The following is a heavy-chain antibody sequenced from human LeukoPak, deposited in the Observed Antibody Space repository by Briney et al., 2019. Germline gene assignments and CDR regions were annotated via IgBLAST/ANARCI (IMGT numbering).Heavy chain of an antibody. CDR2: INSDGSSI. V-gene: IGHV3-74*01. D-gene: IGHD1-26*01. Sequence: PGGSLRLSCAASGFTFSSYWMHWVRQAPGKGLVWVSRINSDGSSISYADSVKGRFTISRDNAKNTLYLQMNSLRPEDAAVYYCASSTYSGSHWDAFNIWGQGTMVTVSS. CDR3: ASSTYSGSHWDAFNI. CDR1: GFTFSSYW. J-gene: IGHJ3*02.